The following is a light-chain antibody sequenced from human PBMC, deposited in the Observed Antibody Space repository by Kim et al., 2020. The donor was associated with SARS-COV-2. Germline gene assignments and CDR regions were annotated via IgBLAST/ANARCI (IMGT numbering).Light chain of an antibody. J-gene: IGLJ3*02. CDR2: EDN. CDR3: QSYDSSNRV. CDR1: SGSIASNY. Sequence: GKTVHISCTGSSGSIASNYVQWYRQRPGSVPTTVIYEDNQGPSGVPDRFSGSIDSSSNSASLTISGLKTEDEADYYCQSYDSSNRVFGGGTQLTV. V-gene: IGLV6-57*02.